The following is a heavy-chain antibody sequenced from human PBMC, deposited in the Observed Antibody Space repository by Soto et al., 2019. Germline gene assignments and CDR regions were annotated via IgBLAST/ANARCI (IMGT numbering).Heavy chain of an antibody. CDR2: ISSNGGST. CDR3: VKAAGRDGYTASFDY. D-gene: IGHD5-12*01. J-gene: IGHJ4*02. Sequence: GGSLRLSCSASGFTFSSYAMHWVRQAPGKGLEYVSAISSNGGSTYYADSVKGRFTISRDNSKNTLYLQMSSLRAEDTAVYYCVKAAGRDGYTASFDYWGQGTLVTVSS. V-gene: IGHV3-64D*08. CDR1: GFTFSSYA.